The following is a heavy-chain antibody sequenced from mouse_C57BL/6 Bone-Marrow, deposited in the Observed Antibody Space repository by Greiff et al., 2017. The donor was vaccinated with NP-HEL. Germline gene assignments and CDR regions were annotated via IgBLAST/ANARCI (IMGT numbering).Heavy chain of an antibody. D-gene: IGHD1-1*01. CDR3: ARVDYYGSSYVYFDV. Sequence: SGAELVKPGASVKISCKASGYAFSSYWMNWVKQRPGKGLEWIGQIYPGDGDTNYNGKFKGKATLTADKSSSTAYMQLSSLTSEDSAVYFCARVDYYGSSYVYFDVWGTGTTVTVSS. CDR1: GYAFSSYW. J-gene: IGHJ1*03. CDR2: IYPGDGDT. V-gene: IGHV1-80*01.